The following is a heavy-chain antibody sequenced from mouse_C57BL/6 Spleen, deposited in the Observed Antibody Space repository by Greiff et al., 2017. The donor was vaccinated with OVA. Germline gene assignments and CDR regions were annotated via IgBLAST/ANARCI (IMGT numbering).Heavy chain of an antibody. D-gene: IGHD2-2*01. J-gene: IGHJ2*01. V-gene: IGHV5-17*01. CDR2: ISSGSSTI. CDR1: GFTFSDYG. CDR3: ARKMVTTLYFDY. Sequence: EVKLMESGGGLVKPGGSLKLSCAASGFTFSDYGMHWVRQAPEKGLEWVAYISSGSSTIYYADTVKGRFTISRDNAKNTLFLQMTSLRSEDTAMYYCARKMVTTLYFDYWGQGTTLTVSS.